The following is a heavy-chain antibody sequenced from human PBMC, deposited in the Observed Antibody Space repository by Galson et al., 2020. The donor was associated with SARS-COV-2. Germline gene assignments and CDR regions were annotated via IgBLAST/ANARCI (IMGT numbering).Heavy chain of an antibody. D-gene: IGHD2-15*01. CDR2: IGGSGGST. Sequence: GGSLRLSCAASGFTFSSYAMSWVRQAPGKGLEWVSAIGGSGGSTYYADSVKGRFTISRDNSKNTLYLQMNSLRAEDTAVYYCARAGYCSGGSCYYYFDYWGQGTLVTVSS. CDR1: GFTFSSYA. V-gene: IGHV3-23*01. CDR3: ARAGYCSGGSCYYYFDY. J-gene: IGHJ4*02.